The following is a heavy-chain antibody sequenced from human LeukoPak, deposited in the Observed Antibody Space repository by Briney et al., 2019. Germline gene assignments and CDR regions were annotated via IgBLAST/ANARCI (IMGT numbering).Heavy chain of an antibody. Sequence: GASVKVSCKTSGYTFTNLDINWLRQAPGQGLEWMGWMSPNSGDTGYAQKFQGRVSMTRDIFKSTAYMELSSLRSEDTAIYYYASNPPNTGDFYYWGLGTLVTVSS. CDR2: MSPNSGDT. V-gene: IGHV1-8*01. CDR1: GYTFTNLD. J-gene: IGHJ4*02. CDR3: ASNPPNTGDFYY. D-gene: IGHD1-1*01.